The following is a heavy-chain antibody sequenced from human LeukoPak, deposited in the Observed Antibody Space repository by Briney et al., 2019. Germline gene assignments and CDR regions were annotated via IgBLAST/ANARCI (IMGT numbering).Heavy chain of an antibody. CDR1: GDTLTELS. D-gene: IGHD4-11*01. V-gene: IGHV1-24*01. CDR3: AAVGVGLQVF. Sequence: GASVKVSCKVSGDTLTELSMHWVRQAPGKGLEWMGTFVPEEDEIIYAQKFQGRLTMTEDTSTDTAYMDLRSLTSDDTAMYYCAAVGVGLQVFWGQGTLVTVSS. CDR2: FVPEEDEI. J-gene: IGHJ4*02.